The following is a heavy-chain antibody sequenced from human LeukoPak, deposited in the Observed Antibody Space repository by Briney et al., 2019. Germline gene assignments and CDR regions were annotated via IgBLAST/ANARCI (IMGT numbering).Heavy chain of an antibody. J-gene: IGHJ6*03. V-gene: IGHV3-21*04. CDR2: ISSSSSYI. CDR3: ARVGGVTVTTFYYYMDV. D-gene: IGHD4-17*01. Sequence: GGSLRLSCAASGFTFSSYSMNWVRQAPGKGLEWVSSISSSSSYIYYVDSVKGRFTISRDNAKNSLYLQMNSLRAEDTAVYYCARVGGVTVTTFYYYMDVWGKGTTVTISS. CDR1: GFTFSSYS.